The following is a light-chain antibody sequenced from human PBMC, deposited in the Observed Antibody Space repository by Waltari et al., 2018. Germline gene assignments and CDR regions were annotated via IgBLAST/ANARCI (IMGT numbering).Light chain of an antibody. Sequence: QSALTQPASVSGSPGQSITISCTGTSSDIGGYNFVSWYQLHPGEAPKLMIYGVSNRASGVSSRFSGSKSGNTASLSISGLHAEDEADYYCTSYTSSNTWVFGGGTEVTV. CDR2: GVS. J-gene: IGLJ3*02. V-gene: IGLV2-14*03. CDR1: SSDIGGYNF. CDR3: TSYTSSNTWV.